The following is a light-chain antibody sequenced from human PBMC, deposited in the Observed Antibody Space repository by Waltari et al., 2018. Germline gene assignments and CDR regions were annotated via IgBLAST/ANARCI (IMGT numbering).Light chain of an antibody. CDR2: DVN. CDR3: ISYTSTTTYVV. J-gene: IGLJ2*01. V-gene: IGLV2-14*03. Sequence: YQQHPGNTPQRMIYDVNKRPARVSHLFSASKAGNTPSLTICGLQAEDEAYYYCISYTSTTTYVVVGGGTKLTVL.